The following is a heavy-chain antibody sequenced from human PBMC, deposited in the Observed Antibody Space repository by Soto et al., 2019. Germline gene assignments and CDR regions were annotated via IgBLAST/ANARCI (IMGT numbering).Heavy chain of an antibody. J-gene: IGHJ4*02. V-gene: IGHV3-9*01. D-gene: IGHD6-25*01. CDR1: GFTFDDYA. CDR2: ISWNSGSI. CDR3: AKDRSLAAVYGYFDY. Sequence: GGSLRLSCAASGFTFDDYAMHWVRQAPGKGLEWVSGISWNSGSIGYADSVKGRFTISRDNAKNSLYLQMNSLRAEDTALYYCAKDRSLAAVYGYFDYWGQGTLVTVSS.